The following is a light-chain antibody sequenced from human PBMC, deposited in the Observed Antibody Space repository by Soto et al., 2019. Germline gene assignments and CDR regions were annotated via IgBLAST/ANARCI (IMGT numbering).Light chain of an antibody. CDR1: SSDIGGHNY. CDR3: ASYTNSPALV. CDR2: EVT. Sequence: VLTQPASVSGAPGQSITFSCTGTSSDIGGHNYVSWYQQHPGKAPKLIIYEVTKRPSGVSNRLSGSKSGNTASLTISGLQAEDEADYYCASYTNSPALVFGTGTKVTV. J-gene: IGLJ1*01. V-gene: IGLV2-14*01.